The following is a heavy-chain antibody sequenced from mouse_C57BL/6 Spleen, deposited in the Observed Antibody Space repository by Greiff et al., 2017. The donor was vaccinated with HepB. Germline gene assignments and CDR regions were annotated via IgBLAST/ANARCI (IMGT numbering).Heavy chain of an antibody. CDR1: GYTFTSYW. CDR2: INPSSGYT. Sequence: QVQLQQSGAELAKPGASVKLSCKASGYTFTSYWMHWVKQRPGQGLEWIGYINPSSGYTKYNQKFKDKATLTADKSSSTAYMQLSSLTYEDSADYYCARTYDYDGSWFAYWGQGTLVTVSA. D-gene: IGHD2-4*01. CDR3: ARTYDYDGSWFAY. V-gene: IGHV1-7*01. J-gene: IGHJ3*01.